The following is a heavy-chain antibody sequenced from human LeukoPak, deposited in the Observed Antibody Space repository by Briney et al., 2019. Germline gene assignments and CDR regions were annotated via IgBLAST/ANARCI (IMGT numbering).Heavy chain of an antibody. CDR1: GASINKDY. D-gene: IGHD2/OR15-2a*01. V-gene: IGHV4-4*07. CDR2: IHPSGIT. CDR3: VRDEYRDV. Sequence: PSETLSLTCTVSGASINKDYWAWIRQPAGKGLEWIGRIHPSGITHQNPSLRGRVTMSIDASKNQFSLNLSSVTAADTAVYYCVRDEYRDVWGKGTTVTVSS. J-gene: IGHJ6*04.